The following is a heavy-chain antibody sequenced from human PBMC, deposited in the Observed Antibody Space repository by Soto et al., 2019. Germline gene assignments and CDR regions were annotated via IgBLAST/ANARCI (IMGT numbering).Heavy chain of an antibody. CDR2: IKQDGSEK. J-gene: IGHJ6*02. CDR1: GFTFSDYW. D-gene: IGHD2-15*01. CDR3: ARERGSKSMDV. Sequence: GGSLRLSCAASGFTFSDYWMTWVRQAPGKGLEWVANIKQDGSEKCYVDSVKGRFIISRDNAKNSLYLQMNSLRAEDTAVYYCARERGSKSMDVWGQGTTVTVSS. V-gene: IGHV3-7*03.